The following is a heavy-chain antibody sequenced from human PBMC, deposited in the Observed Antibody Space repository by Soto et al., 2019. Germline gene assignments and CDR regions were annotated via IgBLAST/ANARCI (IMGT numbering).Heavy chain of an antibody. CDR3: ARDGGFWSGYYTSEGWFDP. J-gene: IGHJ5*02. D-gene: IGHD3-3*01. CDR1: GFTFSSYG. Sequence: QVQLVESGGGVVQPGRSLRLSCAASGFTFSSYGMHWVRQAPGKGLEWVAVIWYDGSNKYYADSVKGRFTISRDNSKNTLYLQMNSLRDEDTAVYYCARDGGFWSGYYTSEGWFDPWGQGTLVTVSS. V-gene: IGHV3-33*01. CDR2: IWYDGSNK.